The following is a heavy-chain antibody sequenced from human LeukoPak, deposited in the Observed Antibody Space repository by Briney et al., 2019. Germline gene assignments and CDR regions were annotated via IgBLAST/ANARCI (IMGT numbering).Heavy chain of an antibody. Sequence: ASVKVSCKASGYTFTGYYMHWVRQAPGQGLEWMGWINPNSGGTNYAQKFQGRVTMTRDTSISTAYMELSRLRSDDTAVYYCTGGPPSADIVATTYYFDYWGQGTLVTVSS. V-gene: IGHV1-2*02. CDR3: TGGPPSADIVATTYYFDY. J-gene: IGHJ4*02. CDR1: GYTFTGYY. D-gene: IGHD5-12*01. CDR2: INPNSGGT.